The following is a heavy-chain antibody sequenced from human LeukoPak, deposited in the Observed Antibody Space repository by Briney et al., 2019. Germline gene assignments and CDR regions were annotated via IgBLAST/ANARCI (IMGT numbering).Heavy chain of an antibody. Sequence: ASVKVSCKASAYTFTSYGINWLRQAPGQGLEWMGWISTYNGSTNYAQKLQGRVTMTTDTSTNTAYMELRSLRSDDTAVYYCARGSKWIGLDYWGQGTLVTVSS. D-gene: IGHD5-12*01. J-gene: IGHJ4*02. CDR3: ARGSKWIGLDY. V-gene: IGHV1-18*01. CDR1: AYTFTSYG. CDR2: ISTYNGST.